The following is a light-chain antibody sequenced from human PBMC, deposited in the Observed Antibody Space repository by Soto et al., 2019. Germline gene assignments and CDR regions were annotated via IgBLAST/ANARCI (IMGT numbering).Light chain of an antibody. J-gene: IGKJ2*03. Sequence: DLPMTQSPSSVSASIGDTVTITCRASQDINVYLNWYQQKPGEVPKLLIYSASTLHSGVPSRFTASGSETDFTLTIRSLQPEDFATYYCQHGYVAPYSFGQGTKVDI. CDR2: SAS. V-gene: IGKV1-39*01. CDR1: QDINVY. CDR3: QHGYVAPYS.